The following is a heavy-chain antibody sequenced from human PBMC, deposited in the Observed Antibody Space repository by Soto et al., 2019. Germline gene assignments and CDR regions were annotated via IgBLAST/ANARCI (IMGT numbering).Heavy chain of an antibody. D-gene: IGHD6-13*01. J-gene: IGHJ5*02. CDR2: IYSGGST. Sequence: PGGSLRLSCAASGFTVSSNYMSWVRQAPGKGLEWVSVIYSGGSTCYADSVKGRFTISRDNAKNSLYLQMNSLRAEDTALYYCSKDSHSNTWNWFDRWGQGTLVTVSS. CDR3: SKDSHSNTWNWFDR. CDR1: GFTVSSNY. V-gene: IGHV3-53*05.